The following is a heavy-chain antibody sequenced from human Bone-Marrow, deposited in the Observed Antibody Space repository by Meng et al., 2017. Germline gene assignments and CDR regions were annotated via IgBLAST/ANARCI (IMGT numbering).Heavy chain of an antibody. CDR3: ARFTPFDY. Sequence: DGRLGGSGGGLVKPGGSLTLSFAASGFTFSNAWMTWVRQAPGKGPVWVSRINTDGSSTDYADSVKGRFTISRDNAKNTLYLQMNSLRAEDTAMYYCARFTPFDYWGQGTLVTVSS. J-gene: IGHJ4*02. CDR1: GFTFSNAW. V-gene: IGHV3-74*02. CDR2: INTDGSST.